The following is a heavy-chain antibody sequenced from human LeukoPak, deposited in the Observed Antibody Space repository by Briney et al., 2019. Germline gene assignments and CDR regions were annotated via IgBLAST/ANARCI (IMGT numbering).Heavy chain of an antibody. CDR3: ASALYYDILTGYPDYFHYMDV. V-gene: IGHV1-2*02. CDR2: INPNSGDT. Sequence: EASVKVSCKASGYTFIAYYMHWVRQAPGQGLEWMGWINPNSGDTNYAQKFQGRVTMTRDTSITTAYMELSRLRSDDTALYYCASALYYDILTGYPDYFHYMDVWGKGTTVTISS. J-gene: IGHJ6*03. CDR1: GYTFIAYY. D-gene: IGHD3-9*01.